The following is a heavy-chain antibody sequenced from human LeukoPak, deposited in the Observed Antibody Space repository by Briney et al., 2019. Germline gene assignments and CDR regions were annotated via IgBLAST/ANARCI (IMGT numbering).Heavy chain of an antibody. CDR1: GGSISSCDYC. CDR3: ARDGGGNDC. D-gene: IGHD4-23*01. V-gene: IGHV4-30-2*01. CDR2: IYHSGST. Sequence: SETLSLTCGVSGGSISSCDYCWSCLPPPRGGGLEWIGQIYHSGSTYYNPSLRSRVIVSVDKSNNQFSLKLRSVTAADTAVYYCARDGGGNDCWGQGTLVTVSS. J-gene: IGHJ4*02.